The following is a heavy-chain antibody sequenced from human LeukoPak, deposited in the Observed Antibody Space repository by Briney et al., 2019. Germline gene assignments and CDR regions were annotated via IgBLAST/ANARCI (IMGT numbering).Heavy chain of an antibody. V-gene: IGHV4-59*08. CDR3: ARQVTAVGYYFDY. J-gene: IGHJ4*02. D-gene: IGHD6-13*01. Sequence: NPSETLSLTCTVSGVSISSYYWSWIRQPPGRGPEWIGYIYYSGSTNYNPSLKSRVTISVDTSKNQFSLKLGSVTAADTAVYYCARQVTAVGYYFDYWGQGTLVTVSS. CDR1: GVSISSYY. CDR2: IYYSGST.